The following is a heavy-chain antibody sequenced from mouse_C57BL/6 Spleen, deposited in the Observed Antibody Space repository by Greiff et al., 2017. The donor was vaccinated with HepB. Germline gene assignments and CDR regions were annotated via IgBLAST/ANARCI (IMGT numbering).Heavy chain of an antibody. CDR1: GYTFTSYG. CDR2: IYPSSGNT. CDR3: AREYDYDRGFDY. D-gene: IGHD2-4*01. Sequence: VQLQQSGAELARPGASVKLSCKASGYTFTSYGISWVKQRTGQGLEWIGEIYPSSGNTYYNEKFKGKATLTADKSSSTAYMELSSLTSEDSAGYFCAREYDYDRGFDYWGQGTTLTVSS. V-gene: IGHV1-81*01. J-gene: IGHJ2*01.